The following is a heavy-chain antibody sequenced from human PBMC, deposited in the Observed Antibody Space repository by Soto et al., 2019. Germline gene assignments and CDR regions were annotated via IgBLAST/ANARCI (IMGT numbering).Heavy chain of an antibody. CDR3: ARRYCSGGSCYSDY. J-gene: IGHJ4*02. CDR2: ISAYNGNT. CDR1: GYIFTDYY. V-gene: IGHV1-18*04. D-gene: IGHD2-15*01. Sequence: ASVKVSCKASGYIFTDYYLHWVRQAPGQGLEWMGWISAYNGNTNYAQKLQGRVTMTTDTSTSTAYMELRSLRSDDTAVYYCARRYCSGGSCYSDYWGQGTLVTVSS.